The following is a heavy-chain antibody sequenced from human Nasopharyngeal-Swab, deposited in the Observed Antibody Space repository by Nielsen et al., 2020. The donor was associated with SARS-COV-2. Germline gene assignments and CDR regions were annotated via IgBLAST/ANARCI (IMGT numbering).Heavy chain of an antibody. CDR2: ISYDGSNK. CDR3: ARDQVPHVLLYFGHMDV. CDR1: GFTFSSYG. V-gene: IGHV3-30*03. D-gene: IGHD3-9*01. J-gene: IGHJ6*02. Sequence: GGSLRLSCAASGFTFSSYGMHWVRQAPGKGLEWVAVISYDGSNKYYADSVKGRFTISRDNSKNTLYLQMNSLRAEDTAVYYCARDQVPHVLLYFGHMDVWGQGTTVTVSS.